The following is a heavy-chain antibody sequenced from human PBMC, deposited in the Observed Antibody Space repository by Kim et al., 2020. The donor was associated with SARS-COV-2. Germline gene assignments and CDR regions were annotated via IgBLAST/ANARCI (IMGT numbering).Heavy chain of an antibody. V-gene: IGHV3-30*01. Sequence: SVKGRFTIARDRSKNTIYVKMDSLRPDDTAFYYCARRLYHHGGVYYPFDFWGQGTLVTVSS. CDR3: ARRLYHHGGVYYPFDF. J-gene: IGHJ4*02. D-gene: IGHD3-22*01.